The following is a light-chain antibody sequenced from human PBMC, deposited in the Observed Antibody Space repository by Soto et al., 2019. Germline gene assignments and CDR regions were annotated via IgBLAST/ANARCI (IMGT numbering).Light chain of an antibody. CDR1: QSVSSSY. Sequence: EIVLTQSPGTLSLSPGERATLSCRASQSVSSSYLAWYQQKPGQAPRLLIYGASSRATGIPDRFSGSGSGTEFTLTISSLQSEDFAVYYCQQDNNWPPWTFGQGTKVDI. V-gene: IGKV3-20*01. CDR2: GAS. J-gene: IGKJ1*01. CDR3: QQDNNWPPWT.